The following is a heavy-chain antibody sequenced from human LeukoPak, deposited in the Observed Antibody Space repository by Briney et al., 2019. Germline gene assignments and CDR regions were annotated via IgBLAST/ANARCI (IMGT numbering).Heavy chain of an antibody. Sequence: APVKVSCKASGYTFTSYAMHWVRQAPGQRLEWMGWINAGNGNTKYSQKFQGRVTITRDTSASTAYMELSSLRSEDTAVYYCARDDVVVAATYAHFVYWGQGTLVTVSS. CDR3: ARDDVVVAATYAHFVY. CDR2: INAGNGNT. D-gene: IGHD2-15*01. J-gene: IGHJ4*02. CDR1: GYTFTSYA. V-gene: IGHV1-3*01.